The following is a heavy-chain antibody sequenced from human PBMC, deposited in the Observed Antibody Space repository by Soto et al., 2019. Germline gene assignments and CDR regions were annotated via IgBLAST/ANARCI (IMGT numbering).Heavy chain of an antibody. V-gene: IGHV4-4*02. CDR3: AGRPEIPPR. J-gene: IGHJ4*02. D-gene: IGHD1-26*01. Sequence: QVHLQESGPGLVKPSETLSLTCAISGGSTSSSDWWTWVRQPPGEGLEWIGEIHRAGVTNYNSSRTSRLTISLPHSRNQFSLSLTSVTAAAAGVYFCAGRPEIPPRWGQGLVVSVSS. CDR2: IHRAGVT. CDR1: GGSTSSSDW.